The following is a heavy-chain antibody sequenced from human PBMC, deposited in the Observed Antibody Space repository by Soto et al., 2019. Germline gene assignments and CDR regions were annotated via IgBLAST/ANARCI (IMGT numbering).Heavy chain of an antibody. J-gene: IGHJ4*02. D-gene: IGHD6-19*01. CDR3: ARAWSIAVAKPYFDY. CDR1: GYTFTSYY. V-gene: IGHV1-46*01. Sequence: ASVKVSCKASGYTFTSYYMHWVRQAPGQGLEWMGIINPSGGSTSYAQKFQGRVTMTRDTSTSTVYMELSSLRSEDTAVYYCARAWSIAVAKPYFDYWGQGTLVTVS. CDR2: INPSGGST.